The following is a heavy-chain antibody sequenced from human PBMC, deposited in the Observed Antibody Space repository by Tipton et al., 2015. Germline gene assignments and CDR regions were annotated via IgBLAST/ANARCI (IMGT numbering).Heavy chain of an antibody. D-gene: IGHD3-9*01. J-gene: IGHJ4*02. CDR3: ACHDYDLLTRDYQTVDY. Sequence: TLSLTCAVSGYSISSGYYWGWIRQAPGKGLEWIGAISHSGNTFYNPSLKSRVTISADTSKNQFSLRLSSVTAADTAVYYCACHDYDLLTRDYQTVDYWGQGTLVTVSS. CDR2: ISHSGNT. CDR1: GYSISSGYY. V-gene: IGHV4-38-2*01.